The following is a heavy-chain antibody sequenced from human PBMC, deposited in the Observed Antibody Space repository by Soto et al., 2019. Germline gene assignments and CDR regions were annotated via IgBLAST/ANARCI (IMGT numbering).Heavy chain of an antibody. V-gene: IGHV2-5*02. Sequence: SGPTLVNPTQTLTLTCTFSGFSLSTRGVAVAWIRQPPGKALEWLALIYWDDDKRYSPSLKSRLTITKDTSKHQVVLTFTNMYLVDTATYYCAHPGPRPSGYYFDYWGPGTLVNVSS. CDR1: GFSLSTRGVA. CDR2: IYWDDDK. CDR3: AHPGPRPSGYYFDY. J-gene: IGHJ4*02.